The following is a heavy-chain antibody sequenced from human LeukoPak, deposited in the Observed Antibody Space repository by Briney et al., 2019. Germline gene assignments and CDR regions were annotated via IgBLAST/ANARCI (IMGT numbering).Heavy chain of an antibody. J-gene: IGHJ4*02. Sequence: GALRLSCAASGFTFSSYSMNWVRQAPGKGLEWVSYISSSSSTIYYADSVKGRFTISRDNAKNSLYLQMNSLRAEDTAVYYCASSEWLLRLRWGQGTLVTVSS. CDR3: ASSEWLLRLR. V-gene: IGHV3-48*01. CDR2: ISSSSSTI. CDR1: GFTFSSYS. D-gene: IGHD3-22*01.